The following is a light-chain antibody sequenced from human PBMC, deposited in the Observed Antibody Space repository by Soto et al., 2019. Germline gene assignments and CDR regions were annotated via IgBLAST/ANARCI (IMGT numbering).Light chain of an antibody. CDR2: DAS. CDR1: QNIRSR. V-gene: IGKV1-5*01. CDR3: QQYHSYST. Sequence: DFQMTQSPSTLSASVGDRVTITCRASQNIRSRLAWFQQKPGKAPKLLIYDASGLESGVPQRFSGSGSGTEFTLTISSLQTDDFSTYYCQQYHSYSTFGQGTKVDIK. J-gene: IGKJ1*01.